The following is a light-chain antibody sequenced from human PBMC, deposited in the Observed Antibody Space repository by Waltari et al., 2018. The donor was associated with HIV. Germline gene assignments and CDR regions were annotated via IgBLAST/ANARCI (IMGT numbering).Light chain of an antibody. V-gene: IGLV2-14*01. CDR2: GVT. CDR1: ESDIGLYDF. J-gene: IGLJ3*02. Sequence: QSALTQPASVSGSPGQSITISCTGTESDIGLYDFVSWYQQPPDRAPQLIIFGVTSRRFVSSYRCSGSKSGNTASLTISGLQTEDEADYYCSSYTITKSLVFGGGTRLTVL. CDR3: SSYTITKSLV.